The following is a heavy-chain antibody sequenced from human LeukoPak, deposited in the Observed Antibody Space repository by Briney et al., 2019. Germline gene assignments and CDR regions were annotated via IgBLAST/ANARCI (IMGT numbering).Heavy chain of an antibody. CDR3: ARGASSSGWSYFDY. J-gene: IGHJ4*02. V-gene: IGHV3-48*04. CDR2: ISFTVNSK. Sequence: GGSLRLSCGASGFTFSDYSINWVRQAPGRGLEWISYISFTVNSKYYADSVKGRFTISRDNAKNSLYLQMNSLGAEDTAVYYCARGASSSGWSYFDYWGQGTLVTVSS. CDR1: GFTFSDYS. D-gene: IGHD6-19*01.